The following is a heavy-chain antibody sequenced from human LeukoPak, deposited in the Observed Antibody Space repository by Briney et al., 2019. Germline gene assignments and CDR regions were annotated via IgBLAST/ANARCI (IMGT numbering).Heavy chain of an antibody. Sequence: PSETLSLTCTVSGGSISSGGYYWSWIRQHPGKGLEWIGYIYYSGSTYYNPSLKSRVTISVDTSKNQFSLKLSSVTAADTAVYYCARDSPHSYGYDDAFDIWGQGTMVTVSS. D-gene: IGHD5-18*01. CDR1: GGSISSGGYY. V-gene: IGHV4-31*03. J-gene: IGHJ3*02. CDR2: IYYSGST. CDR3: ARDSPHSYGYDDAFDI.